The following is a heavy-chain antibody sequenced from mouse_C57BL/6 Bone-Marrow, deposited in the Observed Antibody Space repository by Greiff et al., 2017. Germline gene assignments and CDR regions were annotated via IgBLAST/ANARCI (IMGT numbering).Heavy chain of an antibody. V-gene: IGHV1-72*01. Sequence: VQLQQSGAELVKPGASVKLSCKASGYTFTSYWMHWVKPRPGRGLEWIGRIDPNSGGIKSDEKFKSKATLTVDKPSSTAYLQLSSLTSEDSAVYYCAYLTLYFDYWGQGTTLTVSS. CDR3: AYLTLYFDY. CDR2: IDPNSGGI. CDR1: GYTFTSYW. J-gene: IGHJ2*01.